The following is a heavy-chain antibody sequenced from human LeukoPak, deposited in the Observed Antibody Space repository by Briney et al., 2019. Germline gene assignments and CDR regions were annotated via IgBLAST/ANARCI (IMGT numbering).Heavy chain of an antibody. Sequence: ASVKVSCKASGYTFTSYGISWVRQAPGQGLEWMGWISAYNGNTNYAQKLQGRVTMTTDTSTSTAYMELRSLRSEGTAVYYCASKAYCGGDCHSDGFDPWGQGTLVTVSS. D-gene: IGHD2-21*02. J-gene: IGHJ5*02. V-gene: IGHV1-18*01. CDR3: ASKAYCGGDCHSDGFDP. CDR1: GYTFTSYG. CDR2: ISAYNGNT.